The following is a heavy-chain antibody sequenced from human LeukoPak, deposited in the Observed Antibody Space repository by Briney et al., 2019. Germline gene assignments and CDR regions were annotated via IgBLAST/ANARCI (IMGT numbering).Heavy chain of an antibody. CDR3: ARAHYARTDDAFDI. Sequence: SETLSLTCTVSGGSISSYYWSWIRQPPGKGLEWIGYIYYSGSTNYNPSLKSRVTISVDTSKNQFSLKLSSVTAADMAVYYCARAHYARTDDAFDIWGQGTMVTVSS. J-gene: IGHJ3*02. CDR1: GGSISSYY. V-gene: IGHV4-59*01. D-gene: IGHD3-16*01. CDR2: IYYSGST.